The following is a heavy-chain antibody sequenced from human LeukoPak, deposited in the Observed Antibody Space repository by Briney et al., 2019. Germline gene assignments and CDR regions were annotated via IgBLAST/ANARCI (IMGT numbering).Heavy chain of an antibody. CDR2: IYSGGST. Sequence: GGSLRLSCAASGFTVSSNYMSWVRQAPGKGLERVSVIYSGGSTYYADSVKGRFTISRDNSKNTLYLQMNSLRAEDTAVYYCATHRALSGYRSVYDYWGQGTLVTVSS. V-gene: IGHV3-53*01. CDR1: GFTVSSNY. J-gene: IGHJ4*02. CDR3: ATHRALSGYRSVYDY. D-gene: IGHD3-22*01.